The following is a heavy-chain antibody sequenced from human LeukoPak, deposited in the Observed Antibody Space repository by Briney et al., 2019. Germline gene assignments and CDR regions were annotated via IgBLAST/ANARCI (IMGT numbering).Heavy chain of an antibody. D-gene: IGHD3-22*01. CDR2: ISAYNGNT. CDR3: ARDPYYYDSSGYYPYYFDY. V-gene: IGHV1-18*01. CDR1: GYTFTSYG. Sequence: ASVKVSCKASGYTFTSYGISWVRQAPGQGLEWMGWISAYNGNTNYAQKLQGRVTMTTDTSTSTAYMELSSLRSEDTAVYYCARDPYYYDSSGYYPYYFDYWGQGTLVTVSS. J-gene: IGHJ4*02.